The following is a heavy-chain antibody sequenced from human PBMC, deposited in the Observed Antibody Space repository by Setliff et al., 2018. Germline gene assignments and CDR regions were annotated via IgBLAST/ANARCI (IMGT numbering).Heavy chain of an antibody. CDR3: ARSQYRAIFGVYYYYYGMDV. D-gene: IGHD3-3*01. J-gene: IGHJ6*02. CDR2: IYPGDSDT. Sequence: LKISCKGSGYSFTSYWIGWVRQMPGKGLEWMGIIYPGDSDTRYSPSFQGQVTISADKSISTAYLQWSSLKASDTAMYYCARSQYRAIFGVYYYYYGMDVWGQGTTVTVSS. V-gene: IGHV5-51*01. CDR1: GYSFTSYW.